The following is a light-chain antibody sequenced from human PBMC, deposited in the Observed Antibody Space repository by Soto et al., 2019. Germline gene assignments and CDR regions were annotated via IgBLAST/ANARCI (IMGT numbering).Light chain of an antibody. CDR1: QSGLYSSNNKNY. CDR2: WAS. J-gene: IGKJ2*01. V-gene: IGKV4-1*01. CDR3: QQYYSTPPYT. Sequence: DIVMTQSPDSLAVSLGERATINCKSSQSGLYSSNNKNYLAWYQQKPGQPPKLLIYWASTRESGVPDRFSGSGSGTDFTLTISSLQAEDVAVYYCQQYYSTPPYTFGQGTKLEIK.